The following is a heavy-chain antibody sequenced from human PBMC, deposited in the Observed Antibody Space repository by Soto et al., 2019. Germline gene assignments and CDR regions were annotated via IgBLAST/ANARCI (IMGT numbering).Heavy chain of an antibody. J-gene: IGHJ6*02. CDR2: ISYSGST. Sequence: SETLSLTCTVSGGSISSYYWSWIRQPPGKGLEWIGYISYSGSTNYNPSLKSRVTISVDTSKNQFSLKLSSVTAADTAVYYCAREGVSSSWYNYYAMDVWGQGNLGHRLL. D-gene: IGHD6-13*01. CDR3: AREGVSSSWYNYYAMDV. V-gene: IGHV4-59*01. CDR1: GGSISSYY.